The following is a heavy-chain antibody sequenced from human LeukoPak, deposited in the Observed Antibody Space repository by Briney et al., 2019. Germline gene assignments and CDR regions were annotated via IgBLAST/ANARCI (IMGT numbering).Heavy chain of an antibody. CDR3: ARGGLGGRGRFDY. CDR2: IYSGGST. J-gene: IGHJ4*02. V-gene: IGHV3-66*01. D-gene: IGHD3/OR15-3a*01. CDR1: GFTVSINY. Sequence: GGSLRLSCAASGFTVSINYMSWDRQAQGKGLEWVSAIYSGGSTYYADSVKGRFTISRDNTKNTLYLQMNSLRAEDTAVYYCARGGLGGRGRFDYWGQGTLVTVSS.